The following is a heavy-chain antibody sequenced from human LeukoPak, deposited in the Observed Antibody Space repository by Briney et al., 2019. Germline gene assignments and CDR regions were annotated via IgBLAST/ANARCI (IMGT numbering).Heavy chain of an antibody. V-gene: IGHV3-74*01. CDR3: AARFRDGLDI. Sequence: GGSLRLSCAASGFPFSTSWVHWVRQAPGKGLLWVSRISSDGGTTEYAGSVKGRFAISRDNAKNTLYLQMNSLRAEDTAVYYCAARFRDGLDIWGQGTMVTVSS. J-gene: IGHJ3*02. CDR2: ISSDGGTT. CDR1: GFPFSTSW.